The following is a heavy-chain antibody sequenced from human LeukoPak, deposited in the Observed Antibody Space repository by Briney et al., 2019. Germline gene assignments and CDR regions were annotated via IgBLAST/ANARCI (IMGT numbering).Heavy chain of an antibody. D-gene: IGHD6-19*01. Sequence: SVKVSCKASGGTFSSYAISWVRQAPGQGLEWMGGIIPIFGTANYAQKFQGRVTITADESTSTAYMELSSLRSEDTAVSYCASGGIAVATREFDYWGQGTLVTVSS. CDR1: GGTFSSYA. V-gene: IGHV1-69*13. CDR3: ASGGIAVATREFDY. CDR2: IIPIFGTA. J-gene: IGHJ4*02.